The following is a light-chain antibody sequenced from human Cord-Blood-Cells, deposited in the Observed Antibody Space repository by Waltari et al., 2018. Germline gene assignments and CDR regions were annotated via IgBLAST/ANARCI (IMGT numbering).Light chain of an antibody. Sequence: ETVLTQSPATLSLSPEERATLSCRASQSVSSYLAWYQQKPGQAPRLLIYDASNRATGIPARFSGSGSGTDFTLTISSLEPEDFAVYYCQQRSNWTFGQGTKVEIK. J-gene: IGKJ1*01. CDR1: QSVSSY. CDR2: DAS. CDR3: QQRSNWT. V-gene: IGKV3-11*01.